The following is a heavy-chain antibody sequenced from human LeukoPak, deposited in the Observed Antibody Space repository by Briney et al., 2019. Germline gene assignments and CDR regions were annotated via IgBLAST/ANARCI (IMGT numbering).Heavy chain of an antibody. D-gene: IGHD6-19*01. J-gene: IGHJ4*02. CDR1: GGSISSSSYY. Sequence: SETLSLTCTVSGGSISSSSYYWGWIRKPPGNGLEWIGSIYYSGSTYYNPSLKSRVTISVDTSKNQLSLKLSSVTAADTAVYYCARSSIAVAGPYYFDYWGQGTLVTVSS. CDR2: IYYSGST. V-gene: IGHV4-39*01. CDR3: ARSSIAVAGPYYFDY.